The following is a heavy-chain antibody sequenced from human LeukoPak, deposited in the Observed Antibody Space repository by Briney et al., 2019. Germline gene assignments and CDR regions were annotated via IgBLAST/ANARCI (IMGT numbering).Heavy chain of an antibody. V-gene: IGHV4-30-2*01. J-gene: IGHJ4*02. Sequence: SQTLSLTCTVSGDSISSSGSYWTWIRQPPGKGLEWIGYIYHSGSTYYNPSLKSRVTISVDRSKNQFSLKLSSVTAADTAVYYCARGRGVTTSFDYWGQGTLVTVSS. CDR1: GDSISSSGSY. CDR2: IYHSGST. D-gene: IGHD4-17*01. CDR3: ARGRGVTTSFDY.